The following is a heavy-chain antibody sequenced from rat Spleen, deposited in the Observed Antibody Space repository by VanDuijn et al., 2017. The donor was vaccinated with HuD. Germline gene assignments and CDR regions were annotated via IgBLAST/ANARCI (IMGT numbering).Heavy chain of an antibody. CDR3: TRGTYYRH. Sequence: EVQLVESGGGLVQPGRSLKLSCAASGFTFSDYNMAWVRQAPKKGLEWVASITNNGGSTYYPDSMRGRFTISRDNVKSTLYLQGNSLTSEDTATYYCTRGTYYRHWGQGVMVTVSS. J-gene: IGHJ2*01. D-gene: IGHD1-12*01. V-gene: IGHV5-7*01. CDR2: ITNNGGST. CDR1: GFTFSDYN.